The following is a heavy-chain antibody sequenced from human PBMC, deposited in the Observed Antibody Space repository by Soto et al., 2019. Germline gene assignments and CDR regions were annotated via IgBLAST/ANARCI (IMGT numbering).Heavy chain of an antibody. CDR3: ARDSCGGDCSFGY. J-gene: IGHJ4*02. V-gene: IGHV1-3*01. CDR2: INAGNGNT. D-gene: IGHD2-21*02. CDR1: GYTFTIYP. Sequence: ASVKVSCKASGYTFTIYPMHWVRQAPGQRLEWMGWINAGNGNTKYSQKFQGRVTITRDTSASTAYMELSSLRSEDTAVYYCARDSCGGDCSFGYWGQGTLVTVS.